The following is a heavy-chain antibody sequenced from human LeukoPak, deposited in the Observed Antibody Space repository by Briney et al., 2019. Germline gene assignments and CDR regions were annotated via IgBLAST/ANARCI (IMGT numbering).Heavy chain of an antibody. Sequence: SGTLSLTCAVSGGSISSSNWWSWVRQPPGKGLEWIGEIYHSGSTNYNPSLKSRVTISVDTSKNQFSLKLSSVTAADTAVYYCARGGGGSYEPAAFDIWGQGTMVTVSS. D-gene: IGHD1-26*01. V-gene: IGHV4-4*02. CDR3: ARGGGGSYEPAAFDI. CDR1: GGSISSSNW. CDR2: IYHSGST. J-gene: IGHJ3*02.